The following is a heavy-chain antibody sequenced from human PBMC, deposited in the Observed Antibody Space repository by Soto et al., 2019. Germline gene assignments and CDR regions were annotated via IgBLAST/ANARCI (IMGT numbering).Heavy chain of an antibody. CDR1: GYTFTSYG. CDR2: ISAYNGNT. J-gene: IGHJ5*02. D-gene: IGHD2-2*01. V-gene: IGHV1-18*01. Sequence: ASVKVSCKASGYTFTSYGISWVRQAPGQGLEWMGWISAYNGNTNYAQKLQGRVTMTTDTSTSTAYMELGSLRSDDTAVYYCARDLGVVVPAAMDPNWFDPWGQGTLVTVSS. CDR3: ARDLGVVVPAAMDPNWFDP.